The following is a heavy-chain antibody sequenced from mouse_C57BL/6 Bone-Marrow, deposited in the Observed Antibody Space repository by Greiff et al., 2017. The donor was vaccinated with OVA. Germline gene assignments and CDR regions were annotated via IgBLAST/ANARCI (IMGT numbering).Heavy chain of an antibody. V-gene: IGHV1-81*01. D-gene: IGHD2-4*01. CDR1: GYTFTSYG. J-gene: IGHJ3*01. CDR3: ARGSDYDYGGAWFAY. CDR2: IYPRSGNT. Sequence: QVQLQQSGAELARPGASVKLSCKASGYTFTSYGISWVKQRTGQGLEWIGEIYPRSGNTYYNEKFKGKATLTADKSSSTAYMELRSLTSEDSAVYFCARGSDYDYGGAWFAYWGQGTLVTVSA.